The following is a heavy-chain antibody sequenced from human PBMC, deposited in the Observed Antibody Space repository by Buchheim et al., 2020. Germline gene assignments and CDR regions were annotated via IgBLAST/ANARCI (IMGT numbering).Heavy chain of an antibody. Sequence: QVQLQQWGAGLLKPSETLSLTCAVYGGSFSGYYWSWIRQPPGKGLEWIGEINHSGSTNYNPSLKSRVTIQVETSKNQFSLKLSSVTAADTAVYYCAGAPLGAPAAKDKIKNYYYYMDVWGKGTT. CDR3: AGAPLGAPAAKDKIKNYYYYMDV. D-gene: IGHD6-13*01. CDR2: INHSGST. V-gene: IGHV4-34*01. CDR1: GGSFSGYY. J-gene: IGHJ6*03.